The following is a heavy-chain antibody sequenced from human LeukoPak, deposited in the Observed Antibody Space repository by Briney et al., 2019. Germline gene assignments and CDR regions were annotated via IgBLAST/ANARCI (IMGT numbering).Heavy chain of an antibody. CDR1: GGSISSYY. J-gene: IGHJ6*03. CDR2: IKHSGRT. Sequence: SETLSLTCTVSGGSISSYYWSWIRQPPGKGLEWIGVIKHSGRTNNNPSLKSRVTISVDVSKNQFSLKLSSVTAADTAVYYCARGGGDPNYYYYYYMDVWGKGTTVTVSS. CDR3: ARGGGDPNYYYYYYMDV. D-gene: IGHD2-21*02. V-gene: IGHV4-34*01.